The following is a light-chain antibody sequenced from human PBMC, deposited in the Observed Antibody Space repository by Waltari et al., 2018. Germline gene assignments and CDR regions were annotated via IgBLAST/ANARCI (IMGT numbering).Light chain of an antibody. CDR3: QQGNSNPWT. CDR2: YAN. J-gene: IGKJ1*01. Sequence: IQISQSPTSLSASVGDRVTITCRASQGISSYLNWYQQKPGKAPKLLIYYANSLASGVPSRFSGSGSGTEFTLTISSLQPEDFATYYCQQGNSNPWTFGQGTKVEIK. CDR1: QGISSY. V-gene: IGKV1-13*02.